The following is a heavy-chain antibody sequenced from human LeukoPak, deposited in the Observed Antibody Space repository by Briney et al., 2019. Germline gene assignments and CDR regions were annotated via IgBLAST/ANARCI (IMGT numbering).Heavy chain of an antibody. Sequence: ASVRVSCKPSGYTFTSYAIHWVRQAPGQRREWLGWIHAGTGHTKYSQTFQGRVTITGDTSTSTVYMELSSLRSEDTAVYYCARGRIAVAEGAPVDYWGQGTLVTVSS. D-gene: IGHD6-19*01. V-gene: IGHV1-3*01. CDR1: GYTFTSYA. CDR2: IHAGTGHT. CDR3: ARGRIAVAEGAPVDY. J-gene: IGHJ4*02.